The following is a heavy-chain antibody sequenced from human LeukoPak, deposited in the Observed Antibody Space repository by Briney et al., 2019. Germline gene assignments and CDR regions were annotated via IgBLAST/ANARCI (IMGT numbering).Heavy chain of an antibody. Sequence: GASVKVSCKASGYTFTSYGISWVRQAPGQGLEWMGWISAYNGNTNYAQKLQGRVTMTTDTSKSTVYMELRSLRSDDTAVYYCASIYYDSSGYGFDPWGQGTLVTVSS. D-gene: IGHD3-22*01. CDR3: ASIYYDSSGYGFDP. CDR1: GYTFTSYG. J-gene: IGHJ5*02. V-gene: IGHV1-18*01. CDR2: ISAYNGNT.